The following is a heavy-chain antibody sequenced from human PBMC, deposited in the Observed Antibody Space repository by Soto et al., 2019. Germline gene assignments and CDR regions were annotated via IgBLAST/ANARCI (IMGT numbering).Heavy chain of an antibody. CDR3: ARLRFGFDA. CDR2: VNVGNGNT. D-gene: IGHD3-10*01. CDR1: GYTFTTYA. V-gene: IGHV1-3*01. J-gene: IGHJ5*02. Sequence: QVHLVQSGAEAKKPGASVKLSCKASGYTFTTYAMHWVRQAPGQRLEWTGWVNVGNGNTKYSHQFQNRVAITRDKSASTVYMELSSLRSEDTAVYYCARLRFGFDAWGQGTLVTVSS.